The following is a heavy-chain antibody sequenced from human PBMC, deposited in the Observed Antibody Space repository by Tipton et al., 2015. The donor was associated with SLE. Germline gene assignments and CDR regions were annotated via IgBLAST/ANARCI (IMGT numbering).Heavy chain of an antibody. Sequence: TLSLTCTVSGGSISSYYWSWIRQPPGKGLEWIGYIYYSGSTNYNPSLKSRATISVDRSRNQFSLNLISVTAADTAVYYCARDFGYSYGYDALDIWGQGTMVTVSS. CDR2: IYYSGST. D-gene: IGHD5-18*01. CDR3: ARDFGYSYGYDALDI. J-gene: IGHJ3*02. V-gene: IGHV4-59*01. CDR1: GGSISSYY.